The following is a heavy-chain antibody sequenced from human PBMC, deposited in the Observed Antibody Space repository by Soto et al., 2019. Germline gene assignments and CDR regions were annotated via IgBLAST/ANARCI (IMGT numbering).Heavy chain of an antibody. CDR1: GGTFSSYT. V-gene: IGHV1-69*04. D-gene: IGHD3-3*01. CDR2: IIPSRGIA. J-gene: IGHJ5*02. Sequence: ASVKVSCKASGGTFSSYTISWVRQAPGQGLEWMGIIIPSRGIANYAQKFQGRVTMTTDTSTSTVYMELSSLRSEDTAVYYCARDQINTYYDFWSGYYKFDPWGQGTLVTVSS. CDR3: ARDQINTYYDFWSGYYKFDP.